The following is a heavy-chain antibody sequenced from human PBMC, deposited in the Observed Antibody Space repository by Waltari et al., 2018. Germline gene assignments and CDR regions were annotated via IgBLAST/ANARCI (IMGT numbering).Heavy chain of an antibody. J-gene: IGHJ4*02. CDR1: GFTFTNFW. D-gene: IGHD3-10*01. CDR3: VRGNSMEVDY. V-gene: IGHV3-74*01. CDR2: VNNDGTTT. Sequence: EVQPVESGGDFVQPGGSQRLSCEDSGFTFTNFWMHWVRQAPGEGRVWVSHVNNDGTTTNYADSVKGRFTMSTDNAKNTVYLQMNNLRVEDTATYFCVRGNSMEVDYWGQGTLVTVSS.